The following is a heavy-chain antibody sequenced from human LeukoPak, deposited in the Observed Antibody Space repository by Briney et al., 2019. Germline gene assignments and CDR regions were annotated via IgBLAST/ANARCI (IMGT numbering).Heavy chain of an antibody. CDR3: AKCSASYYNDAFDI. CDR1: GFTFDNYA. J-gene: IGHJ3*02. D-gene: IGHD3-10*02. Sequence: GGSLRLSCAASGFTFDNYAMNWVRQVPGKGLEWLSYIRGGGAVTRYSDSVKGRFTISRDNSKNTLYLQMNHLRAEDTAIYYCAKCSASYYNDAFDIWGRGTMVTVSS. CDR2: IRGGGAVT. V-gene: IGHV3-23*01.